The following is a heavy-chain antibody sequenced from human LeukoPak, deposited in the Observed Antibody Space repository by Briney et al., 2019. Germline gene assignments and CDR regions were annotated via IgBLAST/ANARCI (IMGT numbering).Heavy chain of an antibody. CDR1: GASITSSY. J-gene: IGHJ3*02. V-gene: IGHV4-59*01. CDR2: IYYTGNT. Sequence: SETLSLTCTVSGASITSSYWSWIRQPPGKQLEYIAYIYYTGNTNYNPSLKSRVTISLDPSKNQLSLRLSSVTAADTAVYYCARVKYEELRRIFDAFDIWGQGTMVTVSS. CDR3: ARVKYEELRRIFDAFDI. D-gene: IGHD3-3*02.